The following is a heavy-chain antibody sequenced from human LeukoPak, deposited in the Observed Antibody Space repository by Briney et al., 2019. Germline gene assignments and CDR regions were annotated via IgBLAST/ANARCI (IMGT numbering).Heavy chain of an antibody. D-gene: IGHD2-21*02. Sequence: PSETLSLTCAVYGGSFSGYYWSWIRQPPGKGLEWIGEINHSGSTNYNPSLKSRVTISVDKSKNQFSLKLSSVTAADTAVYYCARLEVVTTANWFDPWGQGTLVTVSS. V-gene: IGHV4-34*01. CDR2: INHSGST. J-gene: IGHJ5*02. CDR3: ARLEVVTTANWFDP. CDR1: GGSFSGYY.